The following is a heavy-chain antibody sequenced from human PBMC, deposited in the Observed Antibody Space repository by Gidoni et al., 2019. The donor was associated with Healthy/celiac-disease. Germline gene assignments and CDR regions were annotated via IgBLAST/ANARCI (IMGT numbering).Heavy chain of an antibody. CDR1: GCTVSSDA. D-gene: IGHD2-8*02. Sequence: EVQLLEAGGGVVQPGGARRLCWAASGCTVSSDALGWARQAPGKGLEGVSAISGSGGSTYYAVSVKGRFTISRDNSKHTLYLQMNSLRAEDTSVYYCAKAPSQFALVNGDWFDPWGQGTLVTVSS. CDR2: ISGSGGST. V-gene: IGHV3-23*01. CDR3: AKAPSQFALVNGDWFDP. J-gene: IGHJ5*02.